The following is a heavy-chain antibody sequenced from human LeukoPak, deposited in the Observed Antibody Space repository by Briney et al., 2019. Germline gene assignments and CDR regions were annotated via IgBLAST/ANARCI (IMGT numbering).Heavy chain of an antibody. Sequence: SETLSLTCAVSDYSISSTKWWGWIRQSPGKGLEWIGYIYYSGSTYYNPSLKSRVTMSVDRSKNQFSLKLRSVTAVDTAVYYCARTAVHTRTYFESWGQGTLVTVSS. CDR1: DYSISSTKW. CDR3: ARTAVHTRTYFES. CDR2: IYYSGST. D-gene: IGHD5-18*01. J-gene: IGHJ4*02. V-gene: IGHV4-28*01.